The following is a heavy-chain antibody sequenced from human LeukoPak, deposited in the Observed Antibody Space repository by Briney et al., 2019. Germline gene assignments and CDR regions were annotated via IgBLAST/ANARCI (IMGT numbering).Heavy chain of an antibody. J-gene: IGHJ4*02. D-gene: IGHD3-22*01. CDR3: AREDYYDSSDKLDY. V-gene: IGHV1-2*02. CDR1: GYTLTGYY. Sequence: ASVKVSCKASGYTLTGYYMHWVRQAPGQGLEWMGWINPNSGGTNYAQKFQGRVTMTRDTSIGTAYMELSRLRSDDTAVYYCAREDYYDSSDKLDYWGQGTLVTVSS. CDR2: INPNSGGT.